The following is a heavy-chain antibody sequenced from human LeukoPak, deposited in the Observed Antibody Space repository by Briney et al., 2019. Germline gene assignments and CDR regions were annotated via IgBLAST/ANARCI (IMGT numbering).Heavy chain of an antibody. D-gene: IGHD3-10*01. CDR1: GFTFSSYG. CDR2: ISGSGGST. J-gene: IGHJ6*03. Sequence: GGSLRLSCAASGFTFSSYGMSWVRQAPGKGLEWVSAISGSGGSTYYADSVKGRFTISRDNSKNTLYLQMNSLRAEDTAVYYCAKGEGLLWFGVIQRPFLSGSGYMDVWGKGTTVTISS. V-gene: IGHV3-23*01. CDR3: AKGEGLLWFGVIQRPFLSGSGYMDV.